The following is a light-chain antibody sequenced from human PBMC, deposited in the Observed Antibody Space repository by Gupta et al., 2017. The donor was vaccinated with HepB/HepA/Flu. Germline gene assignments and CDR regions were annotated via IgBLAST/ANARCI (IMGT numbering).Light chain of an antibody. J-gene: IGKJ1*01. CDR3: QQYNNWLTWT. CDR2: GAS. CDR1: QSISNT. Sequence: EVVMTQSPATLSVSPGETANLSCRASQSISNTLAWYQQKAGQAPRLLISGASTRATGIPARFSGSGSGTEFTLTISSLQSEDFAVYYCQQYNNWLTWTFGQGTKVEIK. V-gene: IGKV3-15*01.